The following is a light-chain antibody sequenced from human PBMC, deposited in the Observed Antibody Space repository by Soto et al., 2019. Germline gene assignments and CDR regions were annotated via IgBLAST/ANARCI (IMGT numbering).Light chain of an antibody. V-gene: IGKV3-20*01. CDR2: GAS. CDR3: QQQGRSWIT. J-gene: IGKJ5*01. CDR1: QSVNSNS. Sequence: ELVLTQSPGTLSLSPGERATLSCRASQSVNSNSVAGYQQKPGQAPRVFIYGASTRATGIPDRFSGSGSGTDFTLTSSRLEPEDFAVYYCQQQGRSWITFGQGTRLEIK.